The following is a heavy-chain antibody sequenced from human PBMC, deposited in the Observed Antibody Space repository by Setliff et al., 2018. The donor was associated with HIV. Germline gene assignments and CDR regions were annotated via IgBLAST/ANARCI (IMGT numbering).Heavy chain of an antibody. CDR3: ARVGGRDGYNWEYYFDY. Sequence: ASVKVSCKASGYTFTGYYMHWVRQAPGQGLEWMGWINPNSGGTNYAQKFQGWATMTRDTSISTAYMELSRLRSDDTAVYYCARVGGRDGYNWEYYFDYWGQGTLVTVSS. D-gene: IGHD5-12*01. CDR1: GYTFTGYY. J-gene: IGHJ4*02. V-gene: IGHV1-2*04. CDR2: INPNSGGT.